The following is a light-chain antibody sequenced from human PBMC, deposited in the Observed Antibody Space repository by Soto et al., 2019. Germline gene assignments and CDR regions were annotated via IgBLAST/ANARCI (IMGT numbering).Light chain of an antibody. CDR3: QHYNNWPPGRT. CDR2: GAS. CDR1: QSVSSN. Sequence: EIGMTQSPATLSVSPGERATLSCRASQSVSSNLAWYQQKPGQAPRLLIYGASTRATGIPARFSGSGSGTEFTLTISSLQSEGSALYYCQHYNNWPPGRTFGQGTKVDI. J-gene: IGKJ1*01. V-gene: IGKV3-15*01.